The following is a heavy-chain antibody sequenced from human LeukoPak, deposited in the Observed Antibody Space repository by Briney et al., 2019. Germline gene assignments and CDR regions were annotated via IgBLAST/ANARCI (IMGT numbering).Heavy chain of an antibody. CDR2: IYYSGST. V-gene: IGHV4-59*01. D-gene: IGHD6-6*01. J-gene: IGHJ6*03. Sequence: PSETLSLTCTVSGGSLRNYYWTWIRQPPGKELEYIGYIYYSGSTYYTPSLRSRVTMSLDTSKNQFSLKLSSVTAADTAVYYCARHIGARLASGYYYYMDVWGKGTTVTVSS. CDR1: GGSLRNYY. CDR3: ARHIGARLASGYYYYMDV.